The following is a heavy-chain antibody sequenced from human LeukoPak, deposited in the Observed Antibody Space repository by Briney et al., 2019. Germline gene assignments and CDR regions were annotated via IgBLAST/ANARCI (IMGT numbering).Heavy chain of an antibody. CDR3: ARGSARSGPYRTYYYYYYGMDV. V-gene: IGHV3-30*04. J-gene: IGHJ6*02. D-gene: IGHD1-1*01. CDR2: ISYDGSNK. CDR1: GFTFSSYA. Sequence: PGGSLRLSCAASGFTFSSYAMHWVRQAPGKGLEWVAVISYDGSNKYYADSVKGRFTISRDNSKNTLYLQMNSLRAEDTAVYYCARGSARSGPYRTYYYYYYGMDVWGQGTTVTVSS.